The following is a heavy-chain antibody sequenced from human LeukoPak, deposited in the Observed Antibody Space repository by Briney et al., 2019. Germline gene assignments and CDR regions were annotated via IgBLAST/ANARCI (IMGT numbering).Heavy chain of an antibody. V-gene: IGHV3-23*01. CDR2: ISGSGGST. CDR1: GFTFSSYA. CDR3: TRRLDGSGSSGYFDY. Sequence: GGSLRLSCAASGFTFSSYAMSWVRQAPGKGLEWVSAISGSGGSTYYADSVKGRFTISRDNSKNTLYLQMNSLRAEDTAVYYCTRRLDGSGSSGYFDYWGQGILVTVSS. D-gene: IGHD3-10*01. J-gene: IGHJ4*02.